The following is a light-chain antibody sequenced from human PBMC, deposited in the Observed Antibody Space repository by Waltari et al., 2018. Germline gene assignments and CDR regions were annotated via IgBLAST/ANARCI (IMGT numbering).Light chain of an antibody. Sequence: QSVLTQAPSASGNPGQRVTISCSGSSSSIGSNLVCWYQQLPGTAPQLLIYRNDQRPAWVPHRISGSNAGTSAARTIRGLQPDDDGDYYCSALDVGLGCPLFGTGTTVTVL. CDR1: SSSIGSNL. CDR3: SALDVGLGCPL. CDR2: RND. J-gene: IGLJ1*01. V-gene: IGLV1-47*01.